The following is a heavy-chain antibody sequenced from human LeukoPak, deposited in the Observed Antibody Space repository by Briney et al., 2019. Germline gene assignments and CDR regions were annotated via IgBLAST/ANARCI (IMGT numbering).Heavy chain of an antibody. Sequence: GASVKVSCKASGYTFTSYDINWVRQATGQGLEWMGWMNPNSGNTGYAQKFQGRVTMTRNTSISTAYMELSSLRSEDTAVYYCATLWFGELLKNAILRNFDYWGQGTLVTVSS. CDR2: MNPNSGNT. CDR3: ATLWFGELLKNAILRNFDY. J-gene: IGHJ4*02. V-gene: IGHV1-8*01. D-gene: IGHD3-10*01. CDR1: GYTFTSYD.